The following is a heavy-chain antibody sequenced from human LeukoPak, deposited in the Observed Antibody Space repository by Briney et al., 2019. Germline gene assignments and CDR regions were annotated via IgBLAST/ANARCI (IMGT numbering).Heavy chain of an antibody. CDR2: ISSSSSYI. V-gene: IGHV3-21*01. Sequence: GGSLRLSCAAPGFTFSSYSMNWVRQAPGKGLEWVSSISSSSSYIYYADSVKGRFTISRDNAKNSLYLQMNSLRAEDTAVYYCARDRDTYYDSSGRAFDIWGQGTMVTVSS. CDR1: GFTFSSYS. CDR3: ARDRDTYYDSSGRAFDI. D-gene: IGHD3-22*01. J-gene: IGHJ3*02.